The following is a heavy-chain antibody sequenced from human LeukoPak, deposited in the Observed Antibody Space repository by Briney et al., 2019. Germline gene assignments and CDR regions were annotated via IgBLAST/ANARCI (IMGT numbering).Heavy chain of an antibody. CDR3: ARQGTAYSFGF. Sequence: SETLSLTCTVSGGSISSYYWSWIRQPPGKGLEWIGYIYSTGTTNYNPSLKSRVTISVDTSKNQFSLKLSSVTAADTAVYYCARQGTAYSFGFWGQGTLVSVSS. J-gene: IGHJ4*02. CDR2: IYSTGTT. V-gene: IGHV4-59*08. D-gene: IGHD5-12*01. CDR1: GGSISSYY.